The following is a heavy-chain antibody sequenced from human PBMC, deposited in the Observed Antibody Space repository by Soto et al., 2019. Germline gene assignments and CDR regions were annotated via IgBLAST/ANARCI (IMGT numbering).Heavy chain of an antibody. Sequence: PSETLSLTCTVSNDSINKPIYYSGWIRQPPGKGLEWIGSIYHTGSSYYNPSLQGRVAISMDKSKNQFSLKVTSVTAADTALYFCGGRTSLASVQLFVGEISNHNWFDPWSQGTLVTVSS. J-gene: IGHJ5*02. CDR2: IYHTGSS. V-gene: IGHV4-39*01. CDR3: GGRTSLASVQLFVGEISNHNWFDP. D-gene: IGHD3-10*01. CDR1: NDSINKPIYY.